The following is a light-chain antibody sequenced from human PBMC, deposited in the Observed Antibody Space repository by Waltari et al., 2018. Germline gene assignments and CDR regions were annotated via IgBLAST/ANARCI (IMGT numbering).Light chain of an antibody. CDR1: RSDIRAYTY. J-gene: IGLJ3*02. Sequence: QPALTQPASVSASHGQSNTISCTRTRSDIRAYTYVSWYQHYPDKAPKLIIYEVSNRPAGVSNRFSGSKSGNTASLSISGLQAEDESDYYCGSFTSTNTLLFGGGTKLTVL. CDR2: EVS. V-gene: IGLV2-14*01. CDR3: GSFTSTNTLL.